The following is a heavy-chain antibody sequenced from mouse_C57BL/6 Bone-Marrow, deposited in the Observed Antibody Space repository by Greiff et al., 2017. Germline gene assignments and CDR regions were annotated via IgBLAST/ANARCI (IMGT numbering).Heavy chain of an antibody. D-gene: IGHD1-1*01. V-gene: IGHV1-18*01. J-gene: IGHJ1*03. CDR3: AREYYGSSFYWYFDV. Sequence: EVKLQQSGPELVKPGASVKIPCKASGYTFTDYNMDWVKQSHGKSLEWIGDINPNNGGTIYNQKFKGKATLTVDKSSSTAYMELRSLTSEDTAVYYCAREYYGSSFYWYFDVWGTGTTVTVSS. CDR1: GYTFTDYN. CDR2: INPNNGGT.